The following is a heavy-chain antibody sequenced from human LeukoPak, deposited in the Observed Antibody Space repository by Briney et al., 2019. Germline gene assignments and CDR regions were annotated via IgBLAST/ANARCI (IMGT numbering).Heavy chain of an antibody. D-gene: IGHD2-15*01. V-gene: IGHV4-59*01. Sequence: SETLSLTCTVSGGSISSYYWSWIRQPPGKGLEWIGYIYYSGSTNYNPSLKSRVTIPVDTSKNQFSLKLSSVTAADTAVYYCARGGGLLVGKGAYYFDYWGQGTLVTVSS. CDR2: IYYSGST. CDR1: GGSISSYY. J-gene: IGHJ4*02. CDR3: ARGGGLLVGKGAYYFDY.